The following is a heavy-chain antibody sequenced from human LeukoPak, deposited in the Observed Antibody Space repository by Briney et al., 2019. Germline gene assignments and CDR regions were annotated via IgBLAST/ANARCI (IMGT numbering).Heavy chain of an antibody. D-gene: IGHD3-22*01. CDR2: IQYDGSNK. CDR1: GFSFSNYG. V-gene: IGHV3-30*02. J-gene: IGHJ4*02. CDR3: AKERSGLDY. Sequence: GGSLRLSCAASGFSFSNYGLHWVRQAPGKGREWVAFIQYDGSNKYYADSVKGRFAVSRDNSKNPLYLQMSSLRPEDTAVYYCAKERSGLDYWGQGTLVTVSS.